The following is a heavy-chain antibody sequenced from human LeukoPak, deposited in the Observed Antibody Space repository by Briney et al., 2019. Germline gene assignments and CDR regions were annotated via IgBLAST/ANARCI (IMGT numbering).Heavy chain of an antibody. V-gene: IGHV3-30*04. Sequence: PGRSLRLSCAASGFSFSSYALHWVREAPGKGLEWGALISYDGTNKYYADSVKGHFTISRDNSKNTLYLQMSSLKPEDTAVYYCARDQEVRQWLVSGMIDYWGQGTLVTVSS. D-gene: IGHD6-19*01. J-gene: IGHJ4*02. CDR2: ISYDGTNK. CDR1: GFSFSSYA. CDR3: ARDQEVRQWLVSGMIDY.